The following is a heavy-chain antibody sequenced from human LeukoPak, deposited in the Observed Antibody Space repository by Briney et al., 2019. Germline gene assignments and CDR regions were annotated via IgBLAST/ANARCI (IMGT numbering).Heavy chain of an antibody. J-gene: IGHJ4*02. Sequence: AGGSLRLSCAASGFTFSRYWMSWVRQAPGKGLEWVASVKEDGSQKNYADTVEGRFTISRDNAKKSLVLQMNSLRVEDTAIYYCAREAYWGPGTLVTVSS. CDR2: VKEDGSQK. CDR1: GFTFSRYW. V-gene: IGHV3-7*03. CDR3: AREAY.